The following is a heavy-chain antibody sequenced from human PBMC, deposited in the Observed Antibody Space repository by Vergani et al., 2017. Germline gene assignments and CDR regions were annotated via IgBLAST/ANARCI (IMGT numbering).Heavy chain of an antibody. CDR1: GFTFSSYA. CDR3: AKDPDYDILTGYYSNWFDP. CDR2: ISGSGGST. Sequence: EVQLLESGGGLVQPGGSLRLSCAASGFTFSSYAMSWVRQAPGKGLEWVSAISGSGGSTYYADSVKGRFTISRDNSKNTLYLQMNSLGAEDTAVYYCAKDPDYDILTGYYSNWFDPWGQGTLVTVSS. D-gene: IGHD3-9*01. J-gene: IGHJ5*02. V-gene: IGHV3-23*01.